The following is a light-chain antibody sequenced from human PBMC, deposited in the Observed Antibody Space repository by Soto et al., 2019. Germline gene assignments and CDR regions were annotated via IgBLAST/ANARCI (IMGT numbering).Light chain of an antibody. CDR2: EVS. V-gene: IGLV2-8*01. CDR3: SSYAGSSNLGV. CDR1: SSDVGGYNY. J-gene: IGLJ2*01. Sequence: QSALTQPPSVSGSPGHSVTISCTGTSSDVGGYNYVSWYRQHPGKAPKLIIYEVSKRPSGVPDRFSGYKSGNTASLTVSGLHAEDEADYYCSSYAGSSNLGVFGGGTKLTVL.